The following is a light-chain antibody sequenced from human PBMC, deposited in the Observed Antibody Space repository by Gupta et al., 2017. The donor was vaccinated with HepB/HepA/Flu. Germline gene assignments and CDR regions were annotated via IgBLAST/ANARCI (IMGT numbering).Light chain of an antibody. J-gene: IGLJ2*01. CDR3: QAWDSRTNVV. Sequence: SYELTQPPSVSVSPGQTASITCSGDKLGDKYACWYQQKPGQSPVMVIDTERKRPYGIQERFAGANYGNTATLTRRGTQAMEEADYYCQAWDSRTNVVFGGGTKLTVL. V-gene: IGLV3-1*01. CDR2: TER. CDR1: KLGDKY.